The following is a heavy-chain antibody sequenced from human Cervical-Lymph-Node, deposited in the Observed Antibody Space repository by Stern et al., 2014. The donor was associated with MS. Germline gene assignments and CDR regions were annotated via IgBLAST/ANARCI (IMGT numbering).Heavy chain of an antibody. J-gene: IGHJ3*01. CDR1: GGSIISGNW. CDR2: IYHSGIS. V-gene: IGHV4-4*02. D-gene: IGHD5-18*01. CDR3: AKRNPDSYGVDL. Sequence: QLQLQESGPGLVKPSGTLSLTCAVSGGSIISGNWWSWVRQPPGKGLEYIGEIYHSGISHYNPSLKSRVTISVDNFKNRFSLELNSVTAADTAVYYCAKRNPDSYGVDLWGQGTMVIVSS.